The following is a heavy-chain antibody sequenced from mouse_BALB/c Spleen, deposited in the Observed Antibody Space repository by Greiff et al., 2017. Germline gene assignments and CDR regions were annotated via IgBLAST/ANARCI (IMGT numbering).Heavy chain of an antibody. V-gene: IGHV5-6-5*01. CDR2: ISSGGST. CDR3: ARGGGPEDAMDY. Sequence: EVKLQESGGGLVKPGGSLKLSCAASGFTFSSYAMSWVRQTPEKRLEWVASISSGGSTYYPDSVKGRFTISRDNARNILYLQMSSLRSEDTAMYYCARGGGPEDAMDYWGQGTSVTVSS. CDR1: GFTFSSYA. J-gene: IGHJ4*01.